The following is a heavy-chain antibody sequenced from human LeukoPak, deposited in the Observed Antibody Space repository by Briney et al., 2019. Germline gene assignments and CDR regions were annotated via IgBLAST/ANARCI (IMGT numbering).Heavy chain of an antibody. Sequence: PSETLSLTYTVSGGSISCCHWSCIRQPPGKGLEWIGYIYYTGSTNCSPSLKSRVTISIDTSKNQFSLKLASVTAADTAVYYCARHGQYHGFDIRGQGTMVTVSS. D-gene: IGHD2-2*02. V-gene: IGHV4-59*08. CDR3: ARHGQYHGFDI. CDR2: IYYTGST. J-gene: IGHJ3*02. CDR1: GGSISCCH.